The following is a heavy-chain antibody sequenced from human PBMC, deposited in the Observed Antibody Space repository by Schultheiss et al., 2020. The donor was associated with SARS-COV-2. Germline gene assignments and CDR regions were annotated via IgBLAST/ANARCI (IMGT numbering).Heavy chain of an antibody. CDR1: GFTFSSYG. Sequence: GGSLRLSCAASGFTFSSYGMNWVRQAPGKGLEWVSSISSSSSYIYYADSVKGRFTISRDNAKNSLYLQMNSLRAEDTAVYYCARAYSSSWVFDVFDPWGQGTLVTVSS. V-gene: IGHV3-21*01. D-gene: IGHD6-13*01. CDR3: ARAYSSSWVFDVFDP. CDR2: ISSSSSYI. J-gene: IGHJ5*02.